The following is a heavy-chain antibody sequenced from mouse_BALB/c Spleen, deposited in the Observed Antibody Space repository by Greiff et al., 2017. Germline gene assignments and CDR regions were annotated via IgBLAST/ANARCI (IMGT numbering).Heavy chain of an antibody. Sequence: EVKLMESGGGLVKPGGSLKLSCAASGFTFSSYAMSWVRQTPEKRLEWVASISSGGSTYYPDSVKGRFTISRDNARNILYLQMSSLRSEDTAMYYCARGGYDYYAMDYWGQGTSVTVSS. J-gene: IGHJ4*01. CDR3: ARGGYDYYAMDY. D-gene: IGHD2-14*01. V-gene: IGHV5-6-5*01. CDR2: ISSGGST. CDR1: GFTFSSYA.